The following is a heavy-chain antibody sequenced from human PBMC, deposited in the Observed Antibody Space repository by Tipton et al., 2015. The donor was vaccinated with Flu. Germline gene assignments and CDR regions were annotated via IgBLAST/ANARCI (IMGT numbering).Heavy chain of an antibody. CDR2: ISSSGDTI. Sequence: SLRLSCAASGFSFSSYEMNWVRQAPGKGLEWLSYISSSGDTISYADSVRGRFTISRDNAKNSLYLQLNSLRVEDTAVYYCATLTGDDYWGQGDLVTVSS. CDR3: ATLTGDDY. J-gene: IGHJ4*02. V-gene: IGHV3-48*03. D-gene: IGHD7-27*01. CDR1: GFSFSSYE.